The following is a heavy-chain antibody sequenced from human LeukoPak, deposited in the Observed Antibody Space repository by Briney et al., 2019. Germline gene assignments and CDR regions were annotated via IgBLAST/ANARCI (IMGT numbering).Heavy chain of an antibody. D-gene: IGHD3-22*01. J-gene: IGHJ4*02. CDR1: GDTFSRYG. CDR2: IIPLFGTA. Sequence: SVKVSCKASGDTFSRYGISWVRQAPGQGLEWMGGIIPLFGTAYYAQKFQGRVTITADESTSTAYLELSRLRFEDTAVYYCAREWNYESNGYFYYYWGQGTLVTVSS. CDR3: AREWNYESNGYFYYY. V-gene: IGHV1-69*13.